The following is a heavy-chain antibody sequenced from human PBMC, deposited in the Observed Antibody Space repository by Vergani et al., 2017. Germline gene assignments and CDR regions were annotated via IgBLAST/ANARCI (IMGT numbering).Heavy chain of an antibody. V-gene: IGHV3-49*04. D-gene: IGHD3-3*01. J-gene: IGHJ6*02. CDR1: GFTFGDYA. CDR2: IRSKAYGGTT. CDR3: TREITIFGVVIPLHYYYGMDV. Sequence: EVQLVESGGGLVQPGRSLRLSCTASGFTFGDYAMSWVRQAPGKGLEWVGFIRSKAYGGTTEYAASVKGRFTISRDDSKSIAYLQMNSLKTDDTAVYYCTREITIFGVVIPLHYYYGMDVWGQGP.